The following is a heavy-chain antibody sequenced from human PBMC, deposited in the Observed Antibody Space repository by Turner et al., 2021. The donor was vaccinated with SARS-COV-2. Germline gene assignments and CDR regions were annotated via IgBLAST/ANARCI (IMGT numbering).Heavy chain of an antibody. Sequence: EVHLVESGGGLVQPGGSLRLSCVASGFTFSTYSMNWVRQAPGKGLEWVSYIDSSSSTIYYADSVKGRFTISRDNAKNSLYLHMNSLRADDTAVYYCASTFDYWGQGTLVTVSS. CDR3: ASTFDY. CDR2: IDSSSSTI. CDR1: GFTFSTYS. J-gene: IGHJ4*02. V-gene: IGHV3-48*01.